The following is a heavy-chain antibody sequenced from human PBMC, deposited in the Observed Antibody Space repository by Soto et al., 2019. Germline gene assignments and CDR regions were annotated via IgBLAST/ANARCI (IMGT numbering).Heavy chain of an antibody. V-gene: IGHV3-7*01. J-gene: IGHJ4*02. CDR2: IKQDGSEK. CDR1: AFTFSTYW. Sequence: PGGSLRLSCAASAFTFSTYWMSWLRQAPGKGLEWVATIKQDGSEKYHVDSVKGRFTISRDNAKESLYLEMNSLRAEDTAVYFYVRGCGRSSCPYYFDYWGQGSLVTVSS. CDR3: VRGCGRSSCPYYFDY. D-gene: IGHD2-2*01.